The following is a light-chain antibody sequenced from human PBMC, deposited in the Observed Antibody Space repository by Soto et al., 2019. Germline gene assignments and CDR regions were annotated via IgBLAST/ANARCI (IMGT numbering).Light chain of an antibody. J-gene: IGLJ2*01. CDR1: SSDVGGYNY. CDR3: SSYTSTTTVV. CDR2: DVS. Sequence: QYALTQPASVSGSPGQSITISCTGTSSDVGGYNYVSWYQHYPGKAPKLMIYDVSNRPSGVSNRFSGSKSGNTASLTISGLQAEDEADYYCSSYTSTTTVVFGGGTKLTVL. V-gene: IGLV2-14*03.